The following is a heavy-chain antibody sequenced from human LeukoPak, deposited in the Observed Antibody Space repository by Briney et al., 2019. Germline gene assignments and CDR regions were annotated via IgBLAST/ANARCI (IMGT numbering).Heavy chain of an antibody. V-gene: IGHV3-48*01. CDR3: ARDSSSSCFDY. Sequence: GGSLRLSCAASGFTFSSYGMNWVRQAPGKGLEWVSYISSSSSTIYYADSVKGRFTISRDNAKNSLYLQMNSLRAEDTAVYYCARDSSSSCFDYWGQGTLVTVSS. CDR1: GFTFSSYG. J-gene: IGHJ4*02. CDR2: ISSSSSTI. D-gene: IGHD6-13*01.